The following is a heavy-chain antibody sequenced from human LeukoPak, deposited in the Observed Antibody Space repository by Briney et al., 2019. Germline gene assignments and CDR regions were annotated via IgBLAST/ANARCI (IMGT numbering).Heavy chain of an antibody. CDR1: GGTFSSYA. Sequence: LVKVSCKASGGTFSSYAISWVRQAPGQGLEWMGRIITILGIANYAQKFQGRVTITADKSTSTAYMELSSLRSEDTAVYYCARDSSGYFGEVYWGQGTLVTVSS. CDR2: IITILGIA. V-gene: IGHV1-69*04. CDR3: ARDSSGYFGEVY. J-gene: IGHJ4*02. D-gene: IGHD3-22*01.